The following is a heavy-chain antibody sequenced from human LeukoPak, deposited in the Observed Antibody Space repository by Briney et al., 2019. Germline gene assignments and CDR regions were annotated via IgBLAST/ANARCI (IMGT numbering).Heavy chain of an antibody. V-gene: IGHV1-69*04. D-gene: IGHD1-1*01. CDR2: IIPIFGIA. Sequence: SVKVSCKASGGTFSSYGISWVRQAPEQGLEWMGRIIPIFGIANYAQRFQGRVTITADKSTSTAYMELSSLRSEDTAVYYCAREGGMTGTDLDYWGQGTLVTVTS. CDR1: GGTFSSYG. J-gene: IGHJ4*02. CDR3: AREGGMTGTDLDY.